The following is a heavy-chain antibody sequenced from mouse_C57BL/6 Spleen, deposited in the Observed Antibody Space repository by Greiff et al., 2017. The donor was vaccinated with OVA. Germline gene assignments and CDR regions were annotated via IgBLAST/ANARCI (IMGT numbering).Heavy chain of an antibody. V-gene: IGHV1-55*01. CDR3: ARGDYGSSYSWYFDV. Sequence: VQLQQPGAELVKPGASVKMSCKASGYTFTSYWITWVKQRPGQGLEWIGDIYPGSGSTNYNEKFKIKATLTVDTSSSTAYMQLSSLTSEDSAVYYCARGDYGSSYSWYFDVWGTGTTVTVSS. CDR2: IYPGSGST. CDR1: GYTFTSYW. J-gene: IGHJ1*03. D-gene: IGHD1-1*01.